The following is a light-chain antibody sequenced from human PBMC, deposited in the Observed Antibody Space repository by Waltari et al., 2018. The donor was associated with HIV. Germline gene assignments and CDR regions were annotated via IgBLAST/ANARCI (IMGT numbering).Light chain of an antibody. CDR2: VAS. Sequence: DIQMTQSPTSMSASVGDRVTLTGRASQSINSWLAWYQKKPGKAPKVLIYVASSLQSGVPSRCSDSGSGTDFTLTISSLQPEDFATYYCQQANSFPYTFGQGTKLEIK. CDR1: QSINSW. V-gene: IGKV1-12*01. J-gene: IGKJ2*01. CDR3: QQANSFPYT.